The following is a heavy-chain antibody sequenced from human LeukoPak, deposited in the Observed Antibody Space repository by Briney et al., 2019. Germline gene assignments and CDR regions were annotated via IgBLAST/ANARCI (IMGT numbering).Heavy chain of an antibody. J-gene: IGHJ4*02. CDR1: GFTFSSYE. CDR3: ARVACGGSCYGYY. CDR2: ISSSGSTI. D-gene: IGHD2-15*01. V-gene: IGHV3-48*03. Sequence: GGSLRLSCAASGFTFSSYEMNWVRQAPGKGLEWVSYISSSGSTIYYADSVKGRFTISRDNAKNSLYLQMNSLRAEDTAVYYCARVACGGSCYGYYWGQGTLVTVSS.